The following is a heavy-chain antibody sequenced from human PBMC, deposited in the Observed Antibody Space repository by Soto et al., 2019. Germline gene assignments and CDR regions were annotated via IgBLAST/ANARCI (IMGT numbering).Heavy chain of an antibody. Sequence: QVQLQESGPGLVKPSETLSLMCTVSGGSISSYYWSWIRQPPGKGLEWIGYIYYSGSTNYNPSLTSRATIPVDTSKNQFPLKLSSVTAADTAVYYCARERRDGYKHYFDYWGQGTLVTVSS. CDR2: IYYSGST. V-gene: IGHV4-59*01. J-gene: IGHJ4*02. D-gene: IGHD5-12*01. CDR1: GGSISSYY. CDR3: ARERRDGYKHYFDY.